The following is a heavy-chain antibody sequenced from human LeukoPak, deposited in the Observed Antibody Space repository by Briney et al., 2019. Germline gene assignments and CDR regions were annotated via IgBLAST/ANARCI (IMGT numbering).Heavy chain of an antibody. CDR2: INHSGST. V-gene: IGHV4-34*01. J-gene: IGHJ4*02. D-gene: IGHD6-13*01. CDR3: ARDIAAAAYFDY. CDR1: GGSFSGYY. Sequence: SETLSLTCAVYGGSFSGYYWSWIRQPPGKGLEWIGEINHSGSTNYNPSLKSRVTISVDTSKNQFSLKLSSVTAADTAVYYCARDIAAAAYFDYWCQETLVTVYS.